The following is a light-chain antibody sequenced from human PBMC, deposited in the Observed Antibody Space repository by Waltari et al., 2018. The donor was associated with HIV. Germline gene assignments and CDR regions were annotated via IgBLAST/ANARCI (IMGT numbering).Light chain of an antibody. CDR3: SSYAGGSNLV. CDR2: EVN. J-gene: IGLJ2*01. CDR1: SSDVGGYNY. V-gene: IGLV2-8*01. Sequence: QSALTQPPSASGSPGQSVTISCTGTSSDVGGYNYVSWYQQRPGKAPKPMIYEVNRGPSGVPDRFFGSKSGNTASLTVSGLQPEDEADYYCSSYAGGSNLVFGGGTKLTVL.